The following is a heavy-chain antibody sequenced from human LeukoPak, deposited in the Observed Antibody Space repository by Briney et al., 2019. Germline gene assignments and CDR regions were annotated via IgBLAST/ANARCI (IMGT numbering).Heavy chain of an antibody. CDR1: GGSISSYY. D-gene: IGHD2-2*01. CDR3: ARVRCSSTSCYPHDAFDI. J-gene: IGHJ3*02. CDR2: IYISGST. Sequence: PSETLSLTCTVSGGSISSYYWSWIRQPAGKGLEWIGRIYISGSTNYNPSLKSRVTMSVDTSKNQFSLKLSSVTAADTAVYYCARVRCSSTSCYPHDAFDIWGQGTMVTVSS. V-gene: IGHV4-4*07.